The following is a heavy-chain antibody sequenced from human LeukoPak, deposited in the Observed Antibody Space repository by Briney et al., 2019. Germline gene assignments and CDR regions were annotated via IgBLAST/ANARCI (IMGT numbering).Heavy chain of an antibody. CDR2: INHSGST. D-gene: IGHD5-24*01. Sequence: SETLSLTCAVYGGSFSGYYWSWIRQPPGKGLEWIGEINHSGSTNYNPSLKSRVTISVDTSKNQFSLKLSSVTAADTAVYYCTRLQASGATYPDYWGQGILVTVSS. V-gene: IGHV4-34*01. J-gene: IGHJ4*02. CDR3: TRLQASGATYPDY. CDR1: GGSFSGYY.